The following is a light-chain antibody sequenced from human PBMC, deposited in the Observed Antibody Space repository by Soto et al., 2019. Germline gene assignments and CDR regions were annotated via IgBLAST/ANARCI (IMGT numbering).Light chain of an antibody. CDR3: QQLNSYPQT. Sequence: IQLPQYPSSLSASLGDRFTITCQASRGISSYLAWYQQKPGKAPKLLVYSASTLQSGVPSRFSGSGSGPDFTLTISSLQPEDSATYFCQQLNSYPQTFGQGTRLEIK. J-gene: IGKJ5*01. CDR2: SAS. V-gene: IGKV1-9*01. CDR1: RGISSY.